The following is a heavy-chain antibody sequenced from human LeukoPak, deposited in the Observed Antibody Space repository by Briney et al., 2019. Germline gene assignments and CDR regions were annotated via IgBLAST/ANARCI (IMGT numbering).Heavy chain of an antibody. CDR1: GFTFSIYG. CDR3: ARDPYSGSYGDYYYYYMDV. J-gene: IGHJ6*03. Sequence: PGGSLRLSCAASGFTFSIYGTHWVRQAPGKGLEWVAVIADDGKTTYYADSVKGRFTISRDNSKNTLYLQMNSLRPEDTAVYYCARDPYSGSYGDYYYYYMDVWGKGTTVTISS. CDR2: IADDGKTT. D-gene: IGHD1-26*01. V-gene: IGHV3-30*03.